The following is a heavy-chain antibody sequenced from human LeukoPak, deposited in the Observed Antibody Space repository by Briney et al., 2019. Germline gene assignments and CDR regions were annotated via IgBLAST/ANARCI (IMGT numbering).Heavy chain of an antibody. CDR1: GFSFSTYW. CDR3: ARDRMDYEADY. V-gene: IGHV3-7*01. D-gene: IGHD4-17*01. CDR2: IRQDGGGK. J-gene: IGHJ4*02. Sequence: GGSLRLSCETSGFSFSTYWMSWVRQAPGRGLEWVANIRQDGGGKYYVGSVKGRFTISRDNAKNSLYLQMNSLRAEDTAVYYCARDRMDYEADYWGQGTLVTVSS.